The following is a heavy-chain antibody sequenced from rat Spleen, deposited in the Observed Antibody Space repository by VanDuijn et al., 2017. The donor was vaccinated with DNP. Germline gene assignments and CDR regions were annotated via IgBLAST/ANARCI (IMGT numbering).Heavy chain of an antibody. CDR2: ITNSGGST. Sequence: EVQLVESGGGLVQPGGSMKLSCAASGFTFSDFPMAWVRQTPTKGLEWVASITNSGGSTYYPDSVKGRFTISRDNAKNTLYLQMNSLRSEDTATYYCARENYYSCDYWGQEVMVTISS. V-gene: IGHV5-46*01. CDR1: GFTFSDFP. J-gene: IGHJ2*01. D-gene: IGHD1-1*01. CDR3: ARENYYSCDY.